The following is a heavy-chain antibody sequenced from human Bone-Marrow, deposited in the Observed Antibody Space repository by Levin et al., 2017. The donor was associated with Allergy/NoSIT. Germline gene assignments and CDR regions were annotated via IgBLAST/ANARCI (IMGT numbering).Heavy chain of an antibody. Sequence: GGSLRLSCAASGFTFSSYGMHWVRQAPGKGLEWVAVISYDGSNKYYADSVKGRFTISRDNSKNTLYLQMNSLRAEDTAVYYCAKDQDVWGSYRNDYGMDVWGQGTTVTVSS. CDR2: ISYDGSNK. D-gene: IGHD3-16*02. V-gene: IGHV3-30*18. J-gene: IGHJ6*02. CDR1: GFTFSSYG. CDR3: AKDQDVWGSYRNDYGMDV.